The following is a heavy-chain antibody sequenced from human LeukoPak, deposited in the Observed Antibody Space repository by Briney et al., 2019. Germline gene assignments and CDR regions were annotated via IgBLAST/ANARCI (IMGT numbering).Heavy chain of an antibody. D-gene: IGHD6-13*01. Sequence: PGGSLRLSCTASGFTLSSYSMTWVRQAPGKGLEWVPSISSGGSYIYYADSVKGRFTTSRDNARNSLYLQMNSLRAEDTAVYYCARDPTVAEAWWGQGTQVTVSS. CDR1: GFTLSSYS. V-gene: IGHV3-21*01. CDR2: ISSGGSYI. CDR3: ARDPTVAEAW. J-gene: IGHJ4*02.